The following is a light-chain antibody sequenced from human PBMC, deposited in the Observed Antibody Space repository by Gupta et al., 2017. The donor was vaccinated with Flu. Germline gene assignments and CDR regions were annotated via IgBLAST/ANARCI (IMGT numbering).Light chain of an antibody. Sequence: NIGTDIYWYQQKPGSPPQYLLRYKSDSDKQQGSGVTSHFSGSKDASASAGILLISGVQSEDEADYFCMVSNSSVVVFGGGTRLTVL. V-gene: IGLV5-45*01. CDR2: YKSDSDK. CDR1: NIGTD. CDR3: MVSNSSVVV. J-gene: IGLJ2*01.